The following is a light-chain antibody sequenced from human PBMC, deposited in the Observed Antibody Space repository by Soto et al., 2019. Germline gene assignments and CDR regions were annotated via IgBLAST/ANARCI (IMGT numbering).Light chain of an antibody. CDR3: QHYDTSRT. V-gene: IGKV3-20*01. J-gene: IGKJ1*01. CDR1: QGVSSTL. CDR2: GAS. Sequence: EIVLTQSPDTLSLSPGERATLSCRASQGVSSTLLSWYQQKRGQAPRLLIYGASGRATGIPDRFSGSGSGTDFTLTISRRDPEDFAVYYCQHYDTSRTFGKGTTVEIK.